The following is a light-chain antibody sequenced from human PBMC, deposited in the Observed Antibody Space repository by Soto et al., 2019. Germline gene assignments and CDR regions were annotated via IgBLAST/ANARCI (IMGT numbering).Light chain of an antibody. J-gene: IGKJ2*01. CDR2: AAS. CDR3: QQSYSTPRT. Sequence: DIQMTQSPSSLSASVGDRVAITCRASQSISTYLNWYQQRPGKAPKLLIYAASSLQSGVPSRFSGSGSGTDFHLTITNLQPQDFATYYCQQSYSTPRTFGQGSKLEIK. V-gene: IGKV1-39*01. CDR1: QSISTY.